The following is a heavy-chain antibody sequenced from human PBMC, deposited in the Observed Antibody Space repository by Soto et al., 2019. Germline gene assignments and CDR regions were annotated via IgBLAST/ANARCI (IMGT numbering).Heavy chain of an antibody. J-gene: IGHJ6*02. D-gene: IGHD2-15*01. V-gene: IGHV3-30*18. Sequence: QVQLVESGGGVVQPGRSLRLSCAASGFTFSSYGMHWVRQAPGKGLEWVAVISYDGSNKYYADSVKGRFTISRYNSKNTLYLQMKSLRAEDTAVYYCAKGRIDGMDVWGQGTTVTVSS. CDR2: ISYDGSNK. CDR3: AKGRIDGMDV. CDR1: GFTFSSYG.